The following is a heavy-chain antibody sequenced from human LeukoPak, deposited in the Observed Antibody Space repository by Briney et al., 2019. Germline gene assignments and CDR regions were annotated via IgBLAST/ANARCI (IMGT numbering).Heavy chain of an antibody. D-gene: IGHD1-26*01. CDR1: QFTFSNYW. V-gene: IGHV3-21*01. Sequence: GGSLRLSCAASQFTFSNYWMSWVRQAPGKGLEWVSSISSSSSYIYYADSVKGRFTISRDNAKNSLYLQMNSLRAEDTAVYYCARDDRSGSYIDYWGQGTLVTVSS. CDR3: ARDDRSGSYIDY. J-gene: IGHJ4*02. CDR2: ISSSSSYI.